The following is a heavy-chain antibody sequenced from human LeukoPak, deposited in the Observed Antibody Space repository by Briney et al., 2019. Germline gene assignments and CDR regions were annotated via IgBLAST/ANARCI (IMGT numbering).Heavy chain of an antibody. CDR2: IRSDGSNI. Sequence: PGRSLRLSCAASGFIFNRYAMHWVRQAPGKGLEWVAFIRSDGSNIYYADSVKGRFTISRDNSQNTLYLQMNSLKTEDTAVYYCAKFHITGTTPSYFDYWGQGTLVTVSS. J-gene: IGHJ4*02. CDR3: AKFHITGTTPSYFDY. CDR1: GFIFNRYA. V-gene: IGHV3-30*02. D-gene: IGHD1-7*01.